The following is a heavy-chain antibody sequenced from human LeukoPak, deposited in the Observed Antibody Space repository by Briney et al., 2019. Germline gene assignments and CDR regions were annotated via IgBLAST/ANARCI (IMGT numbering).Heavy chain of an antibody. CDR3: ARSPMTGYSSSWYSGFDY. D-gene: IGHD6-13*01. J-gene: IGHJ4*02. Sequence: GGSLRLSCAASGFTFSSYAMHWVRQAPGKGLEWVAVISYDGSNKYYADSVKGRFTISRDNSKNTLYLQMNSLRAEDTAVYYCARSPMTGYSSSWYSGFDYWGQGTLVTVSS. V-gene: IGHV3-30-3*01. CDR1: GFTFSSYA. CDR2: ISYDGSNK.